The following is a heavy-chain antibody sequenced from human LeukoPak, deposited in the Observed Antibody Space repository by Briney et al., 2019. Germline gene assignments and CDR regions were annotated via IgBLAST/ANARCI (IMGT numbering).Heavy chain of an antibody. CDR3: ATKVAGTTHFSQ. CDR2: ISESGSPI. CDR1: GFTFSDYE. V-gene: IGHV3-48*03. J-gene: IGHJ4*02. Sequence: GGSLRLSCAASGFTFSDYEMNWVRQAPGKGLEWVSYISESGSPIYYADSVRGRFTISRDNAQNSLYLQMNSLRAEDTAVYYCATKVAGTTHFSQWGQGTLVIVSS. D-gene: IGHD6-19*01.